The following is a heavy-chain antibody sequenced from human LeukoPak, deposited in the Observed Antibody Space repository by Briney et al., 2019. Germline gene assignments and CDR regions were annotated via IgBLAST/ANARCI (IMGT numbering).Heavy chain of an antibody. CDR2: IRQDGSEK. CDR3: ARENVDYDFWSGYPNWFDP. D-gene: IGHD3-3*01. CDR1: GFTLTSYW. J-gene: IGHJ5*02. Sequence: GGSLRLSCAVSGFTLTSYWMSWVRQAPGKGLEWVANIRQDGSEKYYVDSVKGRFSISRDNAKKSLYLQMNSLRADDTAVYYCARENVDYDFWSGYPNWFDPWGQGTLVTVSS. V-gene: IGHV3-7*05.